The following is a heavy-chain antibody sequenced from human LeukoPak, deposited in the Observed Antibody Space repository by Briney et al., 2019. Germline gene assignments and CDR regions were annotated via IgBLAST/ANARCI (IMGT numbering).Heavy chain of an antibody. J-gene: IGHJ4*02. D-gene: IGHD2/OR15-2a*01. V-gene: IGHV4-39*01. Sequence: SETLSLTCISGGSISSSSYYWGLIRQPPGKGLEWIGSIYYSGSTYYHPSLKKSVTISVDTSKNQSSLKLSSVTAADTAVFYCVRHWRRISLIDYWGQRNPFSASS. CDR2: IYYSGST. CDR3: VRHWRRISLIDY. CDR1: GGSISSSSYY.